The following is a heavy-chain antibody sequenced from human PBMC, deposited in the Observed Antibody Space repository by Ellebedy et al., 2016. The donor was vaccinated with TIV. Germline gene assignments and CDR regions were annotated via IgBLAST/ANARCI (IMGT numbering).Heavy chain of an antibody. V-gene: IGHV4-59*08. Sequence: SETLSLXXTVSGGSISSYYWSWIRQPPGKGLEWIGYIYYSGSTNYNPSLKSRVTISVDTSKNQFSLKLSSVTAADTAVYYCASSSWYEGIDYWGQGTLVTVSS. D-gene: IGHD6-13*01. CDR1: GGSISSYY. CDR3: ASSSWYEGIDY. CDR2: IYYSGST. J-gene: IGHJ4*02.